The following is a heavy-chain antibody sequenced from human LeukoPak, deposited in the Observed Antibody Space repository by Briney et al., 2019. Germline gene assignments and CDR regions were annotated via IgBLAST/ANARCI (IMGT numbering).Heavy chain of an antibody. CDR1: GCTFSSYA. CDR3: ARDRANIVVVPAAIMFGYYYYYGMDV. V-gene: IGHV3-30-3*01. CDR2: ISYDGSNK. J-gene: IGHJ6*02. D-gene: IGHD2-2*02. Sequence: GGSLRLSCAASGCTFSSYAMHWVRQAPGKELEWVAVISYDGSNKYYAASVKGRFTIPRDNSKNTLYLQMNSLRAEDTAVYYCARDRANIVVVPAAIMFGYYYYYGMDVWGQGTTVTVSS.